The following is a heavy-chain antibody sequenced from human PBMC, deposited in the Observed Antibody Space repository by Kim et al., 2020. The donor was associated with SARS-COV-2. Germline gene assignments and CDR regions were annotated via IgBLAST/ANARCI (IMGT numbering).Heavy chain of an antibody. CDR2: ISGSSRYT. CDR3: VRVARQQQLEGWFDP. V-gene: IGHV3-11*05. CDR1: GFTFSDYY. J-gene: IGHJ5*02. D-gene: IGHD6-13*01. Sequence: GGSLRLSCAASGFTFSDYYMSWIRQAPGKGLEWISYISGSSRYTNYANSVKGRFTISRDNAKNSLYLQMNSLRPEDTAVYYCVRVARQQQLEGWFDPWGQGTLVSVSS.